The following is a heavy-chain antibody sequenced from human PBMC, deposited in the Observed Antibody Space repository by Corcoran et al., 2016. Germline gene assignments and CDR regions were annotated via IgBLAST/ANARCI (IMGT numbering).Heavy chain of an antibody. Sequence: QVQLVQSGAEVKKPGASVKVSCKASGYTFTSYYMHWVRQAPGQGLEWMGIINPSGGSTSYAQKFQGRVTMTRDTSTSTVYMELSSLRSEVTAVDYCARDAGDIVVVVAATPYYGMDVWGQGTKVTVSS. CDR3: ARDAGDIVVVVAATPYYGMDV. D-gene: IGHD2-15*01. V-gene: IGHV1-46*01. CDR2: INPSGGST. J-gene: IGHJ6*02. CDR1: GYTFTSYY.